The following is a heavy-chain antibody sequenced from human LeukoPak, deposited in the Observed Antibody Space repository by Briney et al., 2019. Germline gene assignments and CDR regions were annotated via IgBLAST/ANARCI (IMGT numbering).Heavy chain of an antibody. CDR3: ARHQYSSSWYDY. J-gene: IGHJ4*02. V-gene: IGHV4-4*09. Sequence: SETLSLTCTVAGGSISSYYWSWIRQPPGKGLEWIGYIYTSGSTIYNPSLKSRVTISVDTSKNQFSLKLSSVTAADTAVYYCARHQYSSSWYDYWGQGTLVTVSS. CDR2: IYTSGST. D-gene: IGHD6-13*01. CDR1: GGSISSYY.